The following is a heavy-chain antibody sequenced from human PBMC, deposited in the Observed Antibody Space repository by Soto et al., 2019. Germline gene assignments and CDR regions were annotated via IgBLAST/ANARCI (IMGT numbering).Heavy chain of an antibody. Sequence: GASVKVSCKVSGYTLTELSMHWVRQAPGKGLEWMGGFDPEDGETIYAQKFQGRVTMTEDTSTDTAYMELSSLRSEDTAVYYCATLTYNWNEMHYFDYWGQGTLVTVSS. V-gene: IGHV1-24*01. J-gene: IGHJ4*02. CDR2: FDPEDGET. CDR3: ATLTYNWNEMHYFDY. D-gene: IGHD1-1*01. CDR1: GYTLTELS.